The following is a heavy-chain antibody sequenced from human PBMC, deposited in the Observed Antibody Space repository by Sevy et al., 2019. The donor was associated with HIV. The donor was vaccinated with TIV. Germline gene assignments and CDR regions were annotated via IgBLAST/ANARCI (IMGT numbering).Heavy chain of an antibody. V-gene: IGHV3-48*03. J-gene: IGHJ4*02. D-gene: IGHD4-17*01. CDR1: GFTFSSYE. Sequence: GGSLRLSCVASGFTFSSYEMNWVRQAPGKGLEWVSYISNSGTSMYSDSVKGRFTISRDNARNSLYLQMNSLRAEDTAVYYCARDLPPSATTVAHFDCWGQGTLVTVSS. CDR2: ISNSGTSM. CDR3: ARDLPPSATTVAHFDC.